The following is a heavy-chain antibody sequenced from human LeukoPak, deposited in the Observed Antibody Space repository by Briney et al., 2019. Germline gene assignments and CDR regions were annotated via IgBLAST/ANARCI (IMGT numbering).Heavy chain of an antibody. CDR2: IYFSGST. Sequence: PSETLSLTCTVSGGSISSYYWSWIRQPPGKGLEWIGYIYFSGSTNYNPSLKSRVTISVDTSKNQFSLKLSSVTAADTAVYYCARDPYDILTGYSNFDYWGQGTLVTVSS. CDR3: ARDPYDILTGYSNFDY. V-gene: IGHV4-59*12. CDR1: GGSISSYY. D-gene: IGHD3-9*01. J-gene: IGHJ4*02.